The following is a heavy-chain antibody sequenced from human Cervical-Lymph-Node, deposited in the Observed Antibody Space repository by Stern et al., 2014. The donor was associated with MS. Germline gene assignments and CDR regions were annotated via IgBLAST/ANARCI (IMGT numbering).Heavy chain of an antibody. Sequence: EVQLEESGAEVKKPGESLRISCKASGYVFTTYWIGWVRQMPGNVLEWMRLIHPGDSDTRYSPSFQGQVTISADKSITTAYLHWSSLRASDTAIYYCATSLGDYVANWGQGTLVTVSS. CDR1: GYVFTTYW. J-gene: IGHJ4*02. CDR3: ATSLGDYVAN. D-gene: IGHD7-27*01. CDR2: IHPGDSDT. V-gene: IGHV5-51*01.